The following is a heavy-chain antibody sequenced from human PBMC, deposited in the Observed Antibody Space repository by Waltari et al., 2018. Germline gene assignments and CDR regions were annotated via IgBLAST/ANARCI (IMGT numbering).Heavy chain of an antibody. D-gene: IGHD3-10*01. Sequence: QVQLQESGPGLVKPSETLSLTCAVAGYSISRGDYWGWLRQPPGKGREWIGSIYPSGSTYYNPSLKSRVTISVDTSKNQFSLKLSSVTAADTAVYYCARESDVLLWFGELSPGNFDYWGQGTLVTVSS. CDR1: GYSISRGDY. CDR2: IYPSGST. V-gene: IGHV4-38-2*02. CDR3: ARESDVLLWFGELSPGNFDY. J-gene: IGHJ4*02.